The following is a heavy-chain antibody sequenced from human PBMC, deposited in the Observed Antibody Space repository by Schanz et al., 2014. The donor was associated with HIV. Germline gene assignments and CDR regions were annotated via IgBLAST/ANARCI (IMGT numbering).Heavy chain of an antibody. Sequence: QVQLVQSGAEVKKPGSSVKVSCESSGGRFSSYAINWVRQAPGQGLEWMGGIIPIFGTANYAQKFQGRVTITADESTDTAYMELRSLRSEDTAVYYCAREPDVVVSQNHYYYYGMDVWGQGTTVTVSS. CDR3: AREPDVVVSQNHYYYYGMDV. J-gene: IGHJ6*02. D-gene: IGHD2-21*01. CDR1: GGRFSSYA. V-gene: IGHV1-69*01. CDR2: IIPIFGTA.